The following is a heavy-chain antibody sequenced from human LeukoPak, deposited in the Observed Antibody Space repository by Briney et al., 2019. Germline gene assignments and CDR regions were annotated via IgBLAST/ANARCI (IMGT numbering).Heavy chain of an antibody. CDR2: ISPTSSNI. V-gene: IGHV3-11*04. D-gene: IGHD5-18*01. CDR3: AKDMDTAMVPPLDY. J-gene: IGHJ4*02. CDR1: GFTFSDYY. Sequence: GGSLRLSCAASGFTFSDYYMSWIRQAPGKGPECVSYISPTSSNIFYVDSVKGRFTISRDNSKNTLYLQMNSLRAEDTAVYYCAKDMDTAMVPPLDYWGQGTLVTVSS.